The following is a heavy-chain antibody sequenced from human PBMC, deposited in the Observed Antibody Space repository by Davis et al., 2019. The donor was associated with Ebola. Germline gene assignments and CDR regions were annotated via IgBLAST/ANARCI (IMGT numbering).Heavy chain of an antibody. CDR2: IWYDGGNE. CDR1: GFTFRSYG. D-gene: IGHD3-16*01. CDR3: ARDEYYDSVWGSFDYYYHGMDV. Sequence: PGGSLRLSCAASGFTFRSYGIHWVRQAPGKGLEWVAVIWYDGGNEYYGDSVKGRFTISRDNSKNTLYLQMNSLRAEDTAVYYCARDEYYDSVWGSFDYYYHGMDVWGQGTTVTVSS. J-gene: IGHJ6*02. V-gene: IGHV3-33*01.